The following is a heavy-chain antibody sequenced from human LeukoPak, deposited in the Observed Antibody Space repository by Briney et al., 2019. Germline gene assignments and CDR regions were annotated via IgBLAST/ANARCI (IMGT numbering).Heavy chain of an antibody. J-gene: IGHJ4*02. V-gene: IGHV3-66*01. CDR1: GFTVSSNY. CDR2: IYSGGST. D-gene: IGHD3-10*01. Sequence: GGSLRLSCAASGFTVSSNYMSWVRQAPGKGLEWVSDIYSGGSTYYADSVKGRFTISRDNSKNTLYLQMNSLRADDTAVYYCARGHRMVRGVISGQYYFDYWGQGTLVTVSS. CDR3: ARGHRMVRGVISGQYYFDY.